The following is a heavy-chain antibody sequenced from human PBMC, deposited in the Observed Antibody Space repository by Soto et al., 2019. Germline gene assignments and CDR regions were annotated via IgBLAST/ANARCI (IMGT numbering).Heavy chain of an antibody. CDR2: IIPIFGTA. J-gene: IGHJ4*02. CDR1: GGTFSSYA. CDR3: ASTHRSSAADDY. D-gene: IGHD6-13*01. Sequence: QVQLVQSGAEVKKPGSSVKVSCKASGGTFSSYAISWVRQAPGQGLEWMGGIIPIFGTANYAQKFQGRVTIPADKSTSAAYMELSSLRSEDTAVYYCASTHRSSAADDYWGQGTLVTVSS. V-gene: IGHV1-69*06.